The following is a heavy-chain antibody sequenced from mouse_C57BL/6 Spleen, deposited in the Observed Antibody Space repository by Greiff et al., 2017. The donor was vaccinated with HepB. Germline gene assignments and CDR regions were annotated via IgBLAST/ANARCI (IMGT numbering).Heavy chain of an antibody. D-gene: IGHD2-4*01. V-gene: IGHV1-64*01. Sequence: QVQLQQPGAELVKPGASVKLSCKASGYTFTSYWMHWVKQRPGQGLEWIGMIHPNSGSTNYNKKFKSKATLTVDKSSSTAYMQLSSLTSEDSAVYYCARFLYDYESYWGQGTLVTVSA. CDR1: GYTFTSYW. J-gene: IGHJ3*01. CDR2: IHPNSGST. CDR3: ARFLYDYESY.